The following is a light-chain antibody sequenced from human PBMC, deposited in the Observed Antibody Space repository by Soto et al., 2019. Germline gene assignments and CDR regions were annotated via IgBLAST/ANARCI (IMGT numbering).Light chain of an antibody. CDR1: QSVSSN. Sequence: EIVMTQSPATLSVSPGERATLSCRASQSVSSNLAWYQQKPGQAPRLLIYGASTRATGIPARFSGSGYGPEFTLTISSLQSEGFAVYYCQQYNSWPPWTFGQGTKVEI. V-gene: IGKV3-15*01. J-gene: IGKJ1*01. CDR2: GAS. CDR3: QQYNSWPPWT.